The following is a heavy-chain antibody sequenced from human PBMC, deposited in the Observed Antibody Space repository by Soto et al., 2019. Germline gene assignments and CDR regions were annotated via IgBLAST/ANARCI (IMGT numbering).Heavy chain of an antibody. CDR3: ARDGVEVPAAMGDY. V-gene: IGHV1-46*01. D-gene: IGHD2-2*01. CDR2: INPSGGST. J-gene: IGHJ4*02. Sequence: QVQLVQSGAEVKKPGASVKVSCKASGYTFTSYYMHWVRQAPGQGLEWMGIINPSGGSTSYAQKVKGRVTMTRDTSTSTGYMELSSLRSEDTAVYYCARDGVEVPAAMGDYWGQGTLVTVSS. CDR1: GYTFTSYY.